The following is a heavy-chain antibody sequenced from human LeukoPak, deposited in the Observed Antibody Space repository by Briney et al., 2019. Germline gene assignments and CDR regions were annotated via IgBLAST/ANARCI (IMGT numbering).Heavy chain of an antibody. CDR2: ISGDGGST. D-gene: IGHD3-16*01. V-gene: IGHV3-43*02. Sequence: SGGSLRLSCAASGFTFDDYAMHWVRQAPGKGLEWVSLISGDGGSTNYADSVKGRFTISRDNSKNSLYLQMNSLRTEDTALYYCAKDIEFWGYNWFDPWGQGTLVTVSS. CDR1: GFTFDDYA. J-gene: IGHJ5*02. CDR3: AKDIEFWGYNWFDP.